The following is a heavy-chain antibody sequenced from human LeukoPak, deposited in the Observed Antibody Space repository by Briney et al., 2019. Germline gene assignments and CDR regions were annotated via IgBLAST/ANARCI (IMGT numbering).Heavy chain of an antibody. Sequence: GGSLRLSRAASGFTFSDYYMSWIRQAPGKGLEWVSYISGRSTTIYNADSVKGRFTISRDNAKNSLYLQMNSLRAEDTAVYYCARDSGYSGNSGYFDYWGQGTLVTVSS. D-gene: IGHD4-23*01. V-gene: IGHV3-11*04. J-gene: IGHJ4*02. CDR3: ARDSGYSGNSGYFDY. CDR2: ISGRSTTI. CDR1: GFTFSDYY.